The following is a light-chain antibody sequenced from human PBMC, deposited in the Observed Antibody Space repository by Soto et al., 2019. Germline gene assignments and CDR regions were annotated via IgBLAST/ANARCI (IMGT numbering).Light chain of an antibody. J-gene: IGKJ1*01. CDR3: QQYGSSPPT. CDR2: GAS. Sequence: PGARATLSCRAGQSVSSSYLAWYQQKPGQAPRLLIYGASSRATGIPDRFSGGGSGTDFTLTISRLEPEDSAVYCCQQYGSSPPTFGQGTRVEIK. V-gene: IGKV3-20*01. CDR1: QSVSSSY.